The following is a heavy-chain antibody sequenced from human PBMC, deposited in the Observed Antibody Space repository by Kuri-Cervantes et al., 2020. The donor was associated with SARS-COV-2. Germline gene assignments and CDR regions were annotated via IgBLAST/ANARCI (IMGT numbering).Heavy chain of an antibody. J-gene: IGHJ4*02. CDR3: ARAPQYSSRFDY. CDR2: IYYSGST. CDR1: GGSISSSSYY. D-gene: IGHD6-13*01. Sequence: ESLKISCTVSGGSISSSSYYWGWIRQPPGKGLEWIGSIYYSGSTYCNPSLKSRVTISVDTSKNQFSLKLSSVTAADTAVYYCARAPQYSSRFDYWGQGTLVTVSS. V-gene: IGHV4-39*01.